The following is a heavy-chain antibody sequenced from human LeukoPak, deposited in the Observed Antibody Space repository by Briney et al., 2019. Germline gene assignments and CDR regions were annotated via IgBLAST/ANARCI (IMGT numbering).Heavy chain of an antibody. CDR2: VSSSSSYI. CDR1: GFTFSSYS. Sequence: PGGSLRLSCAASGFTFSSYSMNWVRQAPGKGLEWVSSVSSSSSYIYYADSVKGRFTISRDNAKNSLYLQMNSLRAEDTAVYYCARDHGDYGFYYYGMDVWGQGTTVTVSS. D-gene: IGHD4-17*01. J-gene: IGHJ6*02. CDR3: ARDHGDYGFYYYGMDV. V-gene: IGHV3-21*01.